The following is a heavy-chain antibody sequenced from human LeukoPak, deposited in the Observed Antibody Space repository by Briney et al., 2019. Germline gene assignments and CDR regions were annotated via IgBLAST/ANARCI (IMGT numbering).Heavy chain of an antibody. CDR1: GFSFSNYW. CDR3: AKEGVAGTTAYYYFDY. CDR2: IRYDGSNK. V-gene: IGHV3-30*02. J-gene: IGHJ4*02. Sequence: QPGGSLRLSCVASGFSFSNYWMSWVRQAPGKGLEWVAFIRYDGSNKYYAGSVKGRFTISRDNSKNTLYLQMNSLRAEDTAVYYCAKEGVAGTTAYYYFDYWGQGTLVTVSS. D-gene: IGHD4-17*01.